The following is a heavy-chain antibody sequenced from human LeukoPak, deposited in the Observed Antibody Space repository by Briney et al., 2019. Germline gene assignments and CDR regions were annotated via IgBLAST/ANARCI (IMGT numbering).Heavy chain of an antibody. Sequence: EASVKVSCKASGYTFTSYGISWVRQAPGQGLEWMGWISAYNGNTNYAQKLQGRVTMTTDTSTSTAYMELRSLRSDDTAVYYCARDRARYYDFWSGMPDYWGQGTLVTVSS. CDR3: ARDRARYYDFWSGMPDY. V-gene: IGHV1-18*01. CDR1: GYTFTSYG. J-gene: IGHJ4*02. D-gene: IGHD3-3*01. CDR2: ISAYNGNT.